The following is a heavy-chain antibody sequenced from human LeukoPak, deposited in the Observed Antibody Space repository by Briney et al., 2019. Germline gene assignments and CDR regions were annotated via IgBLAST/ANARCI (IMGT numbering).Heavy chain of an antibody. CDR3: AKDKYSYGYNFDY. Sequence: GGSLRLSCAAYGFTFDDYAMHWVRQASGKGLEWVSLISGDGDSTYYADSVKGRFTISRDNSKNSLYLQMNSLRTEDTALFYCAKDKYSYGYNFDYWGQGTLVTVSS. V-gene: IGHV3-43*02. J-gene: IGHJ4*02. CDR1: GFTFDDYA. CDR2: ISGDGDST. D-gene: IGHD5-18*01.